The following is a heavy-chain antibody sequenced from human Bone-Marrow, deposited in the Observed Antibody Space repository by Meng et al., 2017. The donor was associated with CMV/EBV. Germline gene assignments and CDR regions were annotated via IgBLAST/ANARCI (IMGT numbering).Heavy chain of an antibody. V-gene: IGHV3-30*03. J-gene: IGHJ4*02. CDR3: ARKPLRLGELSPFDY. D-gene: IGHD3-16*02. CDR1: GFTFSSYS. Sequence: GESLKISCAASGFTFSSYSMNWVRQAPGKGLEWVAIISYDGSNKYYADSVKGRFTISRDNSKNTLYPQMNSLRAEDTAVYYCARKPLRLGELSPFDYWGQGTLATFPS. CDR2: ISYDGSNK.